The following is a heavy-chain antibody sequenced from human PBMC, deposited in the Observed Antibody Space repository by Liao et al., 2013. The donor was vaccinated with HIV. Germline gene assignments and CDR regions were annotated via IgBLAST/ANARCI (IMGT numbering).Heavy chain of an antibody. CDR1: GGSISSSSYY. CDR2: VTYSGSK. Sequence: QLQLQESGPGLVKPSETLSLTCTVSGGSISSSSYYWGWIRQPQGKGLEWIGEVTYSGSKNYNSSLESRVDISMDSPKNQFSLTLRSVTDADTALYFCARGTYKSAWYDGFPLGFYYYYMDVWGEGTTVIVS. J-gene: IGHJ6*03. V-gene: IGHV4-39*07. CDR3: ARGTYKSAWYDGFPLGFYYYYMDV. D-gene: IGHD3-10*01.